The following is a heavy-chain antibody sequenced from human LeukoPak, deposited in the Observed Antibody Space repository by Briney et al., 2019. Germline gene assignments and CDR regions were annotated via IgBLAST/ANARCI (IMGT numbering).Heavy chain of an antibody. D-gene: IGHD5-12*01. J-gene: IGHJ6*02. V-gene: IGHV3-21*01. CDR3: ARGQATLDYYYGMDV. CDR2: ISSSSSYI. CDR1: GFTFSSYS. Sequence: PGGSLRLSCAASGFTFSSYSMNWVRQAPGKGLEWVSSISSSSSYIYYADSVKGRFTISRDNAKNSLYLQMNSLRAEDTAVHYCARGQATLDYYYGMDVWGQGTTVTVSS.